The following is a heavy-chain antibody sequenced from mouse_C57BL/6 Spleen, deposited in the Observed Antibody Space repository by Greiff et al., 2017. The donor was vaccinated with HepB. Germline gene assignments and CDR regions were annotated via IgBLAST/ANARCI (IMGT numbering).Heavy chain of an antibody. V-gene: IGHV5-16*01. CDR1: GFTFSDYY. J-gene: IGHJ2*01. CDR2: INYDGSST. Sequence: DVNLVESGGGLVKPGGSLKLSCAASGFTFSDYYMAWVRQVPEKGLEWVANINYDGSSTYYLDSLKSRFIISRDNAKNILYLQMSSLKSEDTATYYCARGYYYGGYFDYWGQGTTLTVSS. D-gene: IGHD1-1*01. CDR3: ARGYYYGGYFDY.